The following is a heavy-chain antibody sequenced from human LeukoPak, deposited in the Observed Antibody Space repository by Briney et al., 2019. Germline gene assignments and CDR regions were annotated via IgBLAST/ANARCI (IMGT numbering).Heavy chain of an antibody. CDR3: ASSAQWEMATITDY. CDR1: GFTFSSYS. D-gene: IGHD5-24*01. Sequence: AGGSLRLSCAASGFTFSSYSMNWVRQAPGKGLEWVSSISSSSSYIYYADSVKGRFTISRDNAKNSLYLQMNSLRAEDTAVYYCASSAQWEMATITDYWGQGTLVTVSS. CDR2: ISSSSSYI. J-gene: IGHJ4*02. V-gene: IGHV3-21*01.